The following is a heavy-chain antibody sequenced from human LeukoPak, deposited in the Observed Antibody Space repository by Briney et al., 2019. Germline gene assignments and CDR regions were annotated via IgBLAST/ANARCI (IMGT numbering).Heavy chain of an antibody. Sequence: SETLSLTCAVSGGSISSNSYYWGWIRQPPGKGLEWIGSIYYSGSTYYNPSLKSRVTISVDTSKNQFSLKLSSVTAADTAVYYCARDGYYYDSSGYYYGNWFDPWGQGTLVTVSS. CDR1: GGSISSNSYY. J-gene: IGHJ5*02. D-gene: IGHD3-22*01. CDR2: IYYSGST. CDR3: ARDGYYYDSSGYYYGNWFDP. V-gene: IGHV4-39*02.